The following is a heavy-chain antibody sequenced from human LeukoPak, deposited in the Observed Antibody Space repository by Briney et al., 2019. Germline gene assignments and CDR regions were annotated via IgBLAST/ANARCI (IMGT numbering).Heavy chain of an antibody. CDR2: ISWNSGSI. CDR3: AKGRGITIFGVPKN. D-gene: IGHD3-3*01. CDR1: GFTFDDYA. V-gene: IGHV3-9*01. Sequence: GGSLRLSCVASGFTFDDYAMHWVRQAPGKGLEWVSGISWNSGSIGYADSVKGRFTISRDNAKNSLYLQMNSLRAEDTALYYCAKGRGITIFGVPKNWGQGTLVTVSS. J-gene: IGHJ4*02.